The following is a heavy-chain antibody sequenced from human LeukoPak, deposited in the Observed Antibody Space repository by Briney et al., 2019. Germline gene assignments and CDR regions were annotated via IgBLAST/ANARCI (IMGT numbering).Heavy chain of an antibody. D-gene: IGHD2-15*01. V-gene: IGHV5-51*01. CDR2: IYPGDSDT. CDR1: GYSFVTHW. J-gene: IGHJ3*02. Sequence: GESLKISCKGSGYSFVTHWIGWVRQMPGKGLEWMGIIYPGDSDTRYSPSFQGQVTISADKSITTAYLQWNSLKALDTAMYYCARRDSRRRGGSHDAFDIWGQGTMVTVSS. CDR3: ARRDSRRRGGSHDAFDI.